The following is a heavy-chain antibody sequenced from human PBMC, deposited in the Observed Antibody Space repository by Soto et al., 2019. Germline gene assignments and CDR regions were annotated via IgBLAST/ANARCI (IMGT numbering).Heavy chain of an antibody. V-gene: IGHV4-4*02. D-gene: IGHD3-22*01. CDR1: GASISSSSW. Sequence: QVQLQESGPGLVKPSGTLSLTCAVSGASISSSSWWSWVRQPPGKGLEWIGEIQHSTGANYNPSLRRRVIISVDTSKNQLFLRVTSVTVADTAVYFCARNDAYDRDVWWQGATVTVSS. J-gene: IGHJ6*01. CDR3: ARNDAYDRDV. CDR2: IQHSTGA.